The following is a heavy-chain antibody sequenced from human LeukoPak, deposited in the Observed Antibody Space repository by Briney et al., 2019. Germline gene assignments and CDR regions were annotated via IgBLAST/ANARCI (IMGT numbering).Heavy chain of an antibody. CDR1: GGSISSGGYS. Sequence: SQTLSLTCAVSGGSISSGGYSWSWIRQPPGKGLEWIGYIYHSGSTYYNPSLKSRVTISVDRSKNQFSLKLSSVTAADTAVYYCARGYGDYSVGAFDIWGQGTMVTVSS. CDR3: ARGYGDYSVGAFDI. J-gene: IGHJ3*02. CDR2: IYHSGST. V-gene: IGHV4-30-2*01. D-gene: IGHD4-17*01.